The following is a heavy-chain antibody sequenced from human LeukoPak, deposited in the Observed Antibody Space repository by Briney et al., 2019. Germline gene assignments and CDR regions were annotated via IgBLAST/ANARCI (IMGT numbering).Heavy chain of an antibody. CDR1: GFTFSSYS. CDR2: ISSGSSTI. V-gene: IGHV3-48*04. D-gene: IGHD6-13*01. Sequence: GGSLRLSCAASGFTFSSYSMNWVHQAPGKGLEWVSYISSGSSTIDYADSVKGRFTISRDNAKNSLYLQMNSLRAEDTAVYYCARETEGYSNTWPVLFFDFWGQGSLVTVSS. CDR3: ARETEGYSNTWPVLFFDF. J-gene: IGHJ4*02.